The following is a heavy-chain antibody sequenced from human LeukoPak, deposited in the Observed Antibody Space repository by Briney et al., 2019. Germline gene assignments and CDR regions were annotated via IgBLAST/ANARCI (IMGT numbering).Heavy chain of an antibody. CDR2: INTNTGNP. CDR1: GYTFTSYA. V-gene: IGHV7-4-1*02. J-gene: IGHJ4*02. Sequence: ASVKVSCKASGYTFTSYAMNWVRQAPGQGLEWMGWINTNTGNPTYAQGFTGRFVFSLDTSVSTTYLQISSLKAEDTAVYYCARESGYYYDSSGPDPGGYWGQGTLVTVSS. CDR3: ARESGYYYDSSGPDPGGY. D-gene: IGHD3-22*01.